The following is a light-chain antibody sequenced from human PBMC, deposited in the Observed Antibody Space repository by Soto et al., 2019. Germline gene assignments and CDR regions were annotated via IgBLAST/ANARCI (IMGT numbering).Light chain of an antibody. CDR3: QQRSNWPLT. J-gene: IGKJ4*01. Sequence: EIVLTQSPATLSLSLGERATLSCRASQIISSYLAWYQQQPGQAPRLLIYDASNRATGIPARFSGSGSGTDFTLTISSLEPEDFAVYYCQQRSNWPLTFGGGTKVDIK. CDR1: QIISSY. V-gene: IGKV3-11*01. CDR2: DAS.